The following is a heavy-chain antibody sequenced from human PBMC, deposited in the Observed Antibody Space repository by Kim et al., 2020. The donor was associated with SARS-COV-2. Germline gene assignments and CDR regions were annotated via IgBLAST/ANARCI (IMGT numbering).Heavy chain of an antibody. CDR3: ARAVAYCGGDCYSFDAFDI. CDR2: ISSSSSYI. J-gene: IGHJ3*02. D-gene: IGHD2-21*02. V-gene: IGHV3-21*01. Sequence: GGSLRLSCAASGFTFSSYSMNWVRQAPGKGLEWVSSISSSSSYIYYADSVKGRFTISRDNAKNSLYLQMNSLRAEDTAVYYCARAVAYCGGDCYSFDAFDIWGQGTMVTVSS. CDR1: GFTFSSYS.